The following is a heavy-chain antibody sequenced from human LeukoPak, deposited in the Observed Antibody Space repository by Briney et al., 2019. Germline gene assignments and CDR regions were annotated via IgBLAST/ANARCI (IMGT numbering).Heavy chain of an antibody. CDR2: ISVAGVK. J-gene: IGHJ4*02. V-gene: IGHV3-23*01. CDR1: GFTLSNYA. D-gene: IGHD1-1*01. Sequence: PGGSLRLSCAASGFTLSNYAMNWVRQAPGQGLEWVSVISVAGVKYYADSLKGRFTISRDNSKNTLYLQMDSLRVEDTAVYYCGKANDDYYFDYWGQGTLVTVSS. CDR3: GKANDDYYFDY.